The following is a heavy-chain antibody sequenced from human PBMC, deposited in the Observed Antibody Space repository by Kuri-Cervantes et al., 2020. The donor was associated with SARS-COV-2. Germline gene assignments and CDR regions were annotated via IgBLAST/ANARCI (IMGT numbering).Heavy chain of an antibody. CDR1: GGSLRSGDYY. Sequence: LRLSCTVSGGSLRSGDYYWTWVRQPPGKGLEWIGYIYYSGSTYYNPSLKSRVTISVDTSKNQFSLKLSSVTAADTAVYYYARDYYDSSYFDYWGQGTLVTVSS. V-gene: IGHV4-30-4*08. CDR3: ARDYYDSSYFDY. J-gene: IGHJ4*02. CDR2: IYYSGST. D-gene: IGHD3-22*01.